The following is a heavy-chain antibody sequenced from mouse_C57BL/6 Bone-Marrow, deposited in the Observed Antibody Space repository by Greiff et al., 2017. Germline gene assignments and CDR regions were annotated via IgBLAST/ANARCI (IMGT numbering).Heavy chain of an antibody. D-gene: IGHD3-1*01. J-gene: IGHJ2*01. Sequence: QVQLQQPGAELVKPGASVKMSCKASGYTFTSYWITWVKQRPGQGLEWIGDIYPGSGSTTYTEKFKSKATLTVDTSSSTAYVQLSSLTSEDSAGYYCARGATGPDDWGQGTTLTVSS. V-gene: IGHV1-55*01. CDR3: ARGATGPDD. CDR2: IYPGSGST. CDR1: GYTFTSYW.